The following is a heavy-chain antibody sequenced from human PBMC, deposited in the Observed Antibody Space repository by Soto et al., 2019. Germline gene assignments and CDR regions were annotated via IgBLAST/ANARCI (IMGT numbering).Heavy chain of an antibody. CDR2: IYPGDSDT. D-gene: IGHD4-17*01. V-gene: IGHV5-51*01. Sequence: GESLKISCKGSGYSFTSYWIGWVRQMPGKGLEWMGIIYPGDSDTRCSPSFQGQVTISADKSISTAYLQWSSLKASGTAMYYCARADYGDYIGLGWDYYYYMDVWGKGTTVTVSS. CDR3: ARADYGDYIGLGWDYYYYMDV. CDR1: GYSFTSYW. J-gene: IGHJ6*03.